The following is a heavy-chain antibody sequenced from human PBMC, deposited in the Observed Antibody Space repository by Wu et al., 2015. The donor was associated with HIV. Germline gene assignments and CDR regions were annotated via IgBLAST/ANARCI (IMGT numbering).Heavy chain of an antibody. CDR3: ARAYCSGGGCYSDAFDL. J-gene: IGHJ3*01. CDR2: ISAYNGNT. V-gene: IGHV1-18*01. Sequence: QVQLVQSGAEVKKPGASVKVSCKASGYTFTSYGISWVRQAPGQGLEWMGWISAYNGNTNYAQRFQGRVTMTRDTSISTAYMELRRLRSDDTAVYYCARAYCSGGGCYSDAFDLWGQGTMVTVSS. D-gene: IGHD2-15*01. CDR1: GYTFTSYG.